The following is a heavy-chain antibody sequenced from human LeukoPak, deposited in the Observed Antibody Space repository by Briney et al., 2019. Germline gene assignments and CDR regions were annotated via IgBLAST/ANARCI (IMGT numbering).Heavy chain of an antibody. CDR1: GFNFITYT. Sequence: ASVKVSFKTSGFNFITYTMHWVRQAPGQRLEWMGWINAANGNTQYSQKFQGRATITRDTSASTAYVELSSLRSEDTAMYYCARGAPIRVAVAATFDPWGQGTLVTVPS. D-gene: IGHD6-19*01. J-gene: IGHJ5*02. CDR3: ARGAPIRVAVAATFDP. CDR2: INAANGNT. V-gene: IGHV1-3*01.